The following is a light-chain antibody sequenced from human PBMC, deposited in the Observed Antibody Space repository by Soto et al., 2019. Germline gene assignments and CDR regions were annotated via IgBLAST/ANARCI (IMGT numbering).Light chain of an antibody. CDR2: AAS. Sequence: DIQMARSPASLSASLGDIVTITCRASQSISSYLNWYQKKPGKAPKLLIYAASSLQSGIPSRFSGSGSGTDFTLTISSLQPEDFATYYCQQSYSTPRTFGPGTKVDIK. CDR3: QQSYSTPRT. J-gene: IGKJ3*01. V-gene: IGKV1-39*01. CDR1: QSISSY.